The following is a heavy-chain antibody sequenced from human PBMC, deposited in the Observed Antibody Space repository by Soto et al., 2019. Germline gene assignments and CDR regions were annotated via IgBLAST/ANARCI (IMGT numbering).Heavy chain of an antibody. CDR1: GFTFSSYA. V-gene: IGHV3-23*01. CDR2: ISGSGGST. J-gene: IGHJ4*02. Sequence: EVQLLESGGGLVQPGGSLRLSCAASGFTFSSYAMSWVRQAPGKGLEWVSAISGSGGSTYYADSVKGRFTISRDNSKNTLYLQMNSLRGEDTAVYYCAKDRGIEWELGWCNYWGQGTLVTVSS. CDR3: AKDRGIEWELGWCNY. D-gene: IGHD1-26*01.